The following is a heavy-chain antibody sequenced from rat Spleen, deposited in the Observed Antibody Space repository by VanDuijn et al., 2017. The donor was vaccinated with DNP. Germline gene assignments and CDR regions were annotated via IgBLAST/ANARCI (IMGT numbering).Heavy chain of an antibody. CDR2: INYDGGTA. Sequence: EVQLVESGGGLVQPGRSLKLSCVASGLTFNNYWMTWFRQAPTKGLDWVAYINYDGGTAYNGDSVKGRLTISRNNSKSTLYLQMNSLRSEDMATYYCARPMDYYSGGFAYWGQGTLVTVSS. J-gene: IGHJ3*01. CDR1: GLTFNNYW. D-gene: IGHD1-1*01. V-gene: IGHV5-22*01. CDR3: ARPMDYYSGGFAY.